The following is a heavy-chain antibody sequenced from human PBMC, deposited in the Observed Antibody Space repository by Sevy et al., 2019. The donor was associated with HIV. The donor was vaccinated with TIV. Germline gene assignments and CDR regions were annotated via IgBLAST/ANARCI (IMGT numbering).Heavy chain of an antibody. CDR3: ASPLHYYDSPSAY. J-gene: IGHJ4*02. Sequence: GGSLRLSCAASGFTFSYYNMNWVRHAPGKGLEWVSSISSGSSYVYHGDSVKSRFTISRDNAKNSLYLQMNSLRTEDTAVYYCASPLHYYDSPSAYWGQATQVTVSS. V-gene: IGHV3-21*01. CDR2: ISSGSSYV. CDR1: GFTFSYYN. D-gene: IGHD3-22*01.